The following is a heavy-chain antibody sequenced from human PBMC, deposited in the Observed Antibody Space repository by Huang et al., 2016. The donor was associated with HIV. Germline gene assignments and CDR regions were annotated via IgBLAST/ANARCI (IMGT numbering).Heavy chain of an antibody. CDR1: GDSMKSGNYY. CDR3: ARMMSNYNNGT. Sequence: QVHLQESGPALVKPSQTLPLMCSVSGDSMKSGNYYWSWIRQPAGEGLEYIGHIQTGGSTNYNPTLSRRVTMSLDTSKNRFFLQLISVTAADTAVYYCARMMSNYNNGTWGQGTLVIVSS. J-gene: IGHJ4*02. CDR2: IQTGGST. D-gene: IGHD4-4*01. V-gene: IGHV4-61*09.